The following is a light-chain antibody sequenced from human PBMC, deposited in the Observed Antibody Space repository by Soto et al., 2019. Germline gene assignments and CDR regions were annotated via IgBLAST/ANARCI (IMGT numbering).Light chain of an antibody. J-gene: IGKJ4*01. CDR1: QSLSSTY. CDR3: QRYGSSSLA. CDR2: GAS. V-gene: IGKV3-20*01. Sequence: EIVLTQSPGTLSLSPGERATLFCRASQSLSSTYLAWYQQRPGQAPRLLIFGASNRATGIPDRLRGSGSGTDFTLTISRLQPGDFAVYYCQRYGSSSLAFGGGT.